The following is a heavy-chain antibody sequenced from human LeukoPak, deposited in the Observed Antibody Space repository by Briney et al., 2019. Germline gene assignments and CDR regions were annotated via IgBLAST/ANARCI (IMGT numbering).Heavy chain of an antibody. CDR1: GGSISSYY. V-gene: IGHV4-59*01. CDR2: IYYSGTT. D-gene: IGHD6-13*01. J-gene: IGHJ4*02. Sequence: SSETLSLTCTVSGGSISSYYWSWIRQPPGKGPEWIGYIYYSGTTNYNPSLKSRVTISVDTSKNQFSLKLSSVTAADTAVYYCARGVYIAAAQYGYWGQGTLVTVSS. CDR3: ARGVYIAAAQYGY.